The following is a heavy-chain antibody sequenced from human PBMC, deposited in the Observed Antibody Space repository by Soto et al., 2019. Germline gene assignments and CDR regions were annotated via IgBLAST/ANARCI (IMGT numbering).Heavy chain of an antibody. CDR2: IYSSGST. V-gene: IGHV4-4*02. Sequence: PSETLSLTCGVSGGSISSSNWWSWVRQPPGKGLEWIGYIYSSGSTHYNPSLQNRVTISIDTSKNQVSLKVNSVTAADTAVYYCARDHPHSYGVYYFDYWGQGTPVTVSS. CDR1: GGSISSSNW. CDR3: ARDHPHSYGVYYFDY. J-gene: IGHJ4*02. D-gene: IGHD5-18*01.